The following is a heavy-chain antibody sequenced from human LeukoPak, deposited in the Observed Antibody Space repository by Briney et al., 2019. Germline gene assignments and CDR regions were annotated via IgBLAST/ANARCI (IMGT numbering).Heavy chain of an antibody. CDR1: GFTFGPYT. V-gene: IGHV3-48*01. J-gene: IGHJ6*02. CDR2: ISSSSDTI. Sequence: GGSLRLSCAASGFTFGPYTMNWVRQAPGKGLEWVSYISSSSDTIYYADSVKGRFTISRDNSKNTLYLQMNSLRAEDTAVYYCARDRDSGSPTRYYYYYYGMDVWGQGTTVTVSS. CDR3: ARDRDSGSPTRYYYYYYGMDV. D-gene: IGHD1-26*01.